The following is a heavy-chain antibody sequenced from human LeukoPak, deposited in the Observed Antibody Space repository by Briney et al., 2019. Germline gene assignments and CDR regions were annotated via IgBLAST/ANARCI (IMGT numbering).Heavy chain of an antibody. CDR2: IKQDGSEK. D-gene: IGHD2-15*01. Sequence: GGSLRLSCGASGFTFSSYWMSWVRQAPGKGLEWVANIKQDGSEKYYVDSVKGRFTIFRDNAKNSLYLQMNSLRAEDTAVYYCARARVAAAISWFDPWGQGTLVTVSS. J-gene: IGHJ5*02. V-gene: IGHV3-7*04. CDR1: GFTFSSYW. CDR3: ARARVAAAISWFDP.